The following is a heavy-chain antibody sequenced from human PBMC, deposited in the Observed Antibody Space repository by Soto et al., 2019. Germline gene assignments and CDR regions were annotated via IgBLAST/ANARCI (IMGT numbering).Heavy chain of an antibody. J-gene: IGHJ6*02. CDR1: GFTFSDYY. CDR2: ISSSGSTI. CDR3: ARDGIAARPTYYYYYYGMDV. V-gene: IGHV3-11*01. Sequence: GGSLRLSCAASGFTFSDYYMSWIRQAPGKGLEWVSYISSSGSTIYYADSVKGRFTISRDNAKNSLYLQMNSLGAEDTAVYYCARDGIAARPTYYYYYYGMDVWGQGTTVTVSS. D-gene: IGHD6-6*01.